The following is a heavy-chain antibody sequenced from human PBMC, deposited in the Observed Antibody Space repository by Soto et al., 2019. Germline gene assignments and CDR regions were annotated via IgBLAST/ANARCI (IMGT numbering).Heavy chain of an antibody. CDR3: AREIAARL. Sequence: EVQLVESGGGLVQPGGSLRLSCAASGFTFSSYWMSWFRQAPGKGLEWVAYIKQDGSEENYVDSVKGRFTISRDNAKNALYLQMNSLRVEDTAVYYCAREIAARLWGKGTTVTVSS. V-gene: IGHV3-7*01. CDR1: GFTFSSYW. CDR2: IKQDGSEE. D-gene: IGHD6-6*01. J-gene: IGHJ6*04.